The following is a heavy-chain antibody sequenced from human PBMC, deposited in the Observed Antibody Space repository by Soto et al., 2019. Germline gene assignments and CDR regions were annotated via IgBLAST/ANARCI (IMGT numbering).Heavy chain of an antibody. Sequence: QVQLVQSGAEVKKPGSSVKVSCKASGGTFSSYAISWVRQAPGQGLEWMGGIIPIFGTANYAQKFQGRVKITADESTSTAYMELSRLRSDDTAVYYCARGRRLYNGYSYGYPFDYWGQGTLVTVSS. CDR2: IIPIFGTA. V-gene: IGHV1-69*12. J-gene: IGHJ4*02. D-gene: IGHD5-18*01. CDR1: GGTFSSYA. CDR3: ARGRRLYNGYSYGYPFDY.